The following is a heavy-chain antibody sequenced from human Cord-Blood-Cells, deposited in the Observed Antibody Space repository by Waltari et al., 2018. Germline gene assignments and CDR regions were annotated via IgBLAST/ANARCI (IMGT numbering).Heavy chain of an antibody. CDR3: ARQTGYRGSYPDY. CDR1: GGTFSSYA. CDR2: IIPIFGTA. J-gene: IGHJ4*02. D-gene: IGHD1-26*01. V-gene: IGHV1-69*01. Sequence: QVQLVQSGAEVKKPGSSVKVSCKASGGTFSSYAISWVRQAPGQGLAWMEGIIPIFGTANYAQRFQGRVTITADESTSTAYMGLSSLRSEDTAVYYCARQTGYRGSYPDYWGQGTLVTVSS.